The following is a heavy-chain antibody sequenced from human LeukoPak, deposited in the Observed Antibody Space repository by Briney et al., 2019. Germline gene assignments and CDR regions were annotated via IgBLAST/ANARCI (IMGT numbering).Heavy chain of an antibody. Sequence: GRSLRLSCTASGFTFGDYVMSWVRQAPGKGLESVGFIRQTVYGGSTEYVVSVKGRFTISRDDSKSAVYLQLNSLRTEDTAVYYCTRFNGFYDYWGQGTLVTVSS. CDR1: GFTFGDYV. CDR2: IRQTVYGGST. D-gene: IGHD2-8*01. CDR3: TRFNGFYDY. J-gene: IGHJ4*02. V-gene: IGHV3-49*04.